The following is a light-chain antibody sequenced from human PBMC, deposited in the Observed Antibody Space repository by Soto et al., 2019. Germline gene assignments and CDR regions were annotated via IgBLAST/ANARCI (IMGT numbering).Light chain of an antibody. CDR1: QSVSSSY. J-gene: IGKJ2*01. CDR3: QHYGSSPPMYT. V-gene: IGKV3-20*01. CDR2: GAS. Sequence: PGERATLSCRASQSVSSSYLAWYQQKPGQAPRLLIYGASSRATGIPDRISGSGSGTDFTLTISRLEPEDFAVYYCQHYGSSPPMYTFGQGTKLEIK.